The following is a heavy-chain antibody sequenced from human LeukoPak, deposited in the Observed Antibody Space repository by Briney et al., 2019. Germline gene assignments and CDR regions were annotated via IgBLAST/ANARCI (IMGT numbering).Heavy chain of an antibody. Sequence: GGSLRLSCAASGFTFSSYAMSWVRQAPGKGLEWVSAISGSGGSTYYADSVKGRFTISRDNSKNTLYLQMNSLRAEDTAVYYCAKEGGMVRGVIGYPGYWGQGTLVTVSS. CDR1: GFTFSSYA. CDR2: ISGSGGST. V-gene: IGHV3-23*01. D-gene: IGHD3-10*01. CDR3: AKEGGMVRGVIGYPGY. J-gene: IGHJ4*02.